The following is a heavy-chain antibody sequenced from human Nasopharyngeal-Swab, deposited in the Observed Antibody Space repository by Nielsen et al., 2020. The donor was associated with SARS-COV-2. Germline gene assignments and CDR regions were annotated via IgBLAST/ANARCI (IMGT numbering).Heavy chain of an antibody. D-gene: IGHD1-20*01. J-gene: IGHJ5*02. V-gene: IGHV4-59*13. Sequence: PGKGLDWIGNIYYTGSTNYNPSLKSRVAISVDTPKNQFSLKLSSVTAADTVVYYCARALTGTSFFDPWGQGTLVTVSS. CDR2: IYYTGST. CDR3: ARALTGTSFFDP.